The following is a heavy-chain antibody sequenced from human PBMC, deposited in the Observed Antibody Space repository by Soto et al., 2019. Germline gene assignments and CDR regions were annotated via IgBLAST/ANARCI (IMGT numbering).Heavy chain of an antibody. D-gene: IGHD5-12*01. CDR2: IYYSGST. V-gene: IGHV4-59*08. J-gene: IGHJ4*02. CDR3: ARSSGYSGYDILASFDY. CDR1: GGSISSYY. Sequence: SETLSLTCTVSGGSISSYYWSWIRQPPGKGLEWIGYIYYSGSTNYNPSLKSRVTISVDTSKNQFSLKLSSVTAADTAVYYCARSSGYSGYDILASFDYWGQGTLVTVSS.